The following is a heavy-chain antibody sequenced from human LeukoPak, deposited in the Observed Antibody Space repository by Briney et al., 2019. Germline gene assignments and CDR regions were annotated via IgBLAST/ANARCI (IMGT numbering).Heavy chain of an antibody. D-gene: IGHD2-15*01. Sequence: GRSLRLSCAASGFTFDDYAMHWVRQAPGKGLEWVSGISWNSGSMGYADSVKGRFTISRDNAKNSLYLQMNSLRAEDTALYYCAKEKRYCSGGSCYRPLDYWGQGTLVTVSS. J-gene: IGHJ4*02. V-gene: IGHV3-9*01. CDR2: ISWNSGSM. CDR3: AKEKRYCSGGSCYRPLDY. CDR1: GFTFDDYA.